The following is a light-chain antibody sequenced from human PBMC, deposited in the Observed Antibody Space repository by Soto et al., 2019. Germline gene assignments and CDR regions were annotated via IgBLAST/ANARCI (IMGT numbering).Light chain of an antibody. V-gene: IGKV1-12*01. Sequence: DIQMTQSPSSVSASVGDRVTITCRASQGISSWLAWYQQKPGKAPKLLIYAASSLQSGVPSRFSGSGSGTDFTLTISXLXPEXXXTXXCQXXNSFPHTFGQGTKLEIK. CDR3: QXXNSFPHT. CDR1: QGISSW. CDR2: AAS. J-gene: IGKJ2*01.